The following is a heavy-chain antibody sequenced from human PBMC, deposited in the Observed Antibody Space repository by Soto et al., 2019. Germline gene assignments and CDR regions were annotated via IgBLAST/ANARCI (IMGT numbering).Heavy chain of an antibody. CDR3: AKGKTSGWYYFDY. D-gene: IGHD6-19*01. CDR1: GFTFSNFA. V-gene: IGHV3-23*01. Sequence: GGSLRLSCAASGFTFSNFAMSWVRQAPGRGLEWVSGISASGRDIHYADSVKDRFTVSRDNSKNTLYLQMNSLRAEDTAIYYCAKGKTSGWYYFDYWGQGALLTVSS. J-gene: IGHJ4*02. CDR2: ISASGRDI.